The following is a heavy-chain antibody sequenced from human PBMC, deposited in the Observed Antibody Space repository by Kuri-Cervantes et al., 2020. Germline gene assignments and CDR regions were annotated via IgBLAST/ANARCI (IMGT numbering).Heavy chain of an antibody. J-gene: IGHJ3*02. V-gene: IGHV4-31*01. D-gene: IGHD6-19*01. CDR1: AGSISSGNYN. CDR2: MYYIGST. Sequence: SETLSLTCTVSAGSISSGNYNWRWIRQHPGKGLECNGYMYYIGSTYYISSLKSLVSISVDTSKNKFSLKLSSVTAADTAVYYCARGPVAGSSSAFDIWGQGTMVTVSS. CDR3: ARGPVAGSSSAFDI.